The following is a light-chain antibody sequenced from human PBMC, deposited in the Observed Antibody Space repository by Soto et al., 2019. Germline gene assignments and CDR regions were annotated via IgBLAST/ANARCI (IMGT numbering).Light chain of an antibody. J-gene: IGKJ1*01. CDR3: QQYYSYPRT. Sequence: AIRMTQSPSSLSASTGDRVTITCRASQGISSYLAWYQQKPGKAPNLLIYAASTLQSGVPSRFSGSGSGTDFTLTISCLQSEDFATYYCQQYYSYPRTFDQGTKVEIK. CDR1: QGISSY. CDR2: AAS. V-gene: IGKV1-8*01.